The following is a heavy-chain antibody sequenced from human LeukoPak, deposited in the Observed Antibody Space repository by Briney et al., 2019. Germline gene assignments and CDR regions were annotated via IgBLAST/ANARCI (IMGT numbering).Heavy chain of an antibody. CDR1: GFTFSSYW. Sequence: QPGGSLRLSCAASGFTFSSYWMHWVRQAPGKGLVWVSRLNSDGSSTTSADSVKGRFTISRHNAKNTLYLQMNSLRAEDTAVYYCARDREDSSGYYLDYWGQGTLGTVS. V-gene: IGHV3-74*01. D-gene: IGHD3-22*01. CDR3: ARDREDSSGYYLDY. J-gene: IGHJ4*02. CDR2: LNSDGSST.